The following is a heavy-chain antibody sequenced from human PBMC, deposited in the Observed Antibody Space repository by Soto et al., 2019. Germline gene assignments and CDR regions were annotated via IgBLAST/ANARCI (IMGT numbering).Heavy chain of an antibody. D-gene: IGHD3-3*01. CDR1: GGSINGDIYY. J-gene: IGHJ4*02. Sequence: QLQLQESGPGLVNPSETLSLTCTVSGGSINGDIYYWGWIRQPPGKGLEWIGSSDYSGSTYYSPSFKSRVSISVDTSKHQVSPTLTSVTAADTAVYYCAGRFLERSTVGYWGQGTLVTVSS. CDR3: AGRFLERSTVGY. CDR2: SDYSGST. V-gene: IGHV4-39*01.